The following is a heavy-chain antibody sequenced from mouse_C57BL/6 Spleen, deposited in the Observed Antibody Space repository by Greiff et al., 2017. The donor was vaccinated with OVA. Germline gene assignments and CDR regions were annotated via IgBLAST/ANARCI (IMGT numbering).Heavy chain of an antibody. CDR1: GFTFSDYY. D-gene: IGHD2-1*01. V-gene: IGHV5-12*01. CDR3: ARHGNYHYAMDY. CDR2: ISNGGGST. Sequence: EVKVVESGGGLVQPGGSLKLSCAASGFTFSDYYMYWVRQTPEKRLEWVAYISNGGGSTYYPDTVKGRFTISRDNAKNTLYLQMSRLKSEDTAMYYCARHGNYHYAMDYWGQGTSVTVSS. J-gene: IGHJ4*01.